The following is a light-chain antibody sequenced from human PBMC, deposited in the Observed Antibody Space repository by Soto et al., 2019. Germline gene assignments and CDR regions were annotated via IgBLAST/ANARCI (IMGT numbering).Light chain of an antibody. J-gene: IGLJ3*02. CDR1: STDIGSFNY. V-gene: IGLV2-14*01. CDR2: DVI. Sequence: QSVLTQPASVSGSPGQPITVSCTGTSTDIGSFNYVSWYQQYPGKAPRLLIYDVINRPSGVSHRFSGSKSGNTASLTISGLQAEDEADYYCSSYRSSGTVVFGGGTKVTVL. CDR3: SSYRSSGTVV.